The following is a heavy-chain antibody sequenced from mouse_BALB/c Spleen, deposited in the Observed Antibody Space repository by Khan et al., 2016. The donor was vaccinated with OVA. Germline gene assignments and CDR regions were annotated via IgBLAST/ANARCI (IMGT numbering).Heavy chain of an antibody. V-gene: IGHV14-3*02. CDR2: IDPANGNT. Sequence: EVKLEESGAELVKPGASVKLSCTASGYNIKDTYMHWVKQRPEQGLEWIGRIDPANGNTEYDPKFQGKATITADTPSNTAYLQLSSLTSEDTAVYYCARWPRGYWGQGTALTVSS. J-gene: IGHJ2*01. CDR1: GYNIKDTY. CDR3: ARWPRGY.